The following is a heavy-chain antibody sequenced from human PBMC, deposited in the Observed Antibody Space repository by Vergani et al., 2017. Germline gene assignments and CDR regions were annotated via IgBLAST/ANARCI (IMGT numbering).Heavy chain of an antibody. CDR2: INPNSGGT. CDR1: GYTFTGYY. CDR3: ARAKTGYYYYGMDV. V-gene: IGHV1-2*04. Sequence: QVQLVQSGAEVKKPGASVKVSCKASGYTFTGYYMHWVRQAPGQGLEWMGWINPNSGGTNYAQKFQGWVTMTRDTSISTAYMELSRLRADDTAVYYCARAKTGYYYYGMDVWGQGTTVTVSS. J-gene: IGHJ6*02.